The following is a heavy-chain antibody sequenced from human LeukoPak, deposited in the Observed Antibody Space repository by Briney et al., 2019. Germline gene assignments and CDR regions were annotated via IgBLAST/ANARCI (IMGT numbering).Heavy chain of an antibody. J-gene: IGHJ4*02. D-gene: IGHD3-9*01. CDR3: ARRIWYHDILTAYNI. V-gene: IGHV4-34*01. Sequence: SETLSLTCAVYGGSFSGYYWTWIRQPPGKGLEWIGEINHSGSTNYNPSLKSRVTISVDTSKNQFSLKLTSVTAADTSVYYCARRIWYHDILTAYNIWGQGTPVTVSS. CDR2: INHSGST. CDR1: GGSFSGYY.